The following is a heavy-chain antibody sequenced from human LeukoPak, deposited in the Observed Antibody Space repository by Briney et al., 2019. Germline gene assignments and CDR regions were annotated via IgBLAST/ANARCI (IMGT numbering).Heavy chain of an antibody. CDR1: GFTLCGYA. V-gene: IGHV3-23*01. J-gene: IGHJ3*02. D-gene: IGHD4-17*01. Sequence: GGSLRLSCAASGFTLCGYAVTWVRQAPGKGLEWVSAFDGDGRNTHHADSVKGRFTISRDNSKNTLYLQMSSLRAEDTAIYYCAKDWRDYGDYHAFDMWGQGTMVTVSS. CDR3: AKDWRDYGDYHAFDM. CDR2: FDGDGRNT.